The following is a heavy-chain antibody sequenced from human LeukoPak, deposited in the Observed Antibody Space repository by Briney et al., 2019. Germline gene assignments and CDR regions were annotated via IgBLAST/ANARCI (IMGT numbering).Heavy chain of an antibody. J-gene: IGHJ3*02. CDR3: ARGGNSWVVDVFDI. V-gene: IGHV4-4*07. CDR2: MYASGST. D-gene: IGHD6-13*01. CDR1: GGSITSHY. Sequence: SETLSLTCVVSGGSITSHYWNLIRQAAGKELEWIGRMYASGSTKYNPSLQSRVTISLDKSRTHFSLKLTSVTAADSATYYCARGGNSWVVDVFDIWGPGTRVTVSS.